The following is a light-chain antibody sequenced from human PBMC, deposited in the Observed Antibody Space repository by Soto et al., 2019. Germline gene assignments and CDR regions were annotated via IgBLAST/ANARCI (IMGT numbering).Light chain of an antibody. CDR3: QQRSNWRFT. J-gene: IGKJ3*01. Sequence: DIVLTQSPAPLSLSPGERATLSCRASQGVSSYLAWYQQKPGQAPRLLIYDASTRATGIPARFRGSGSGTDFTLTISSLEPEDFAVYYCQQRSNWRFTFGPGTKVDIK. CDR1: QGVSSY. CDR2: DAS. V-gene: IGKV3-11*01.